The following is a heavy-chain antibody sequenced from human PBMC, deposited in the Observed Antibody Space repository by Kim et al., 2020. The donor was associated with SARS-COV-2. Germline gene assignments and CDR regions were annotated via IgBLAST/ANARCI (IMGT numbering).Heavy chain of an antibody. CDR1: GFTFSSYA. D-gene: IGHD3-22*01. CDR3: AKDRDPPQYYYDSSGRSPPRGVVDY. Sequence: GGSLRLSCAASGFTFSSYAMSWVRQAPGKGLEWVSAISGSGGSTYYADSVKGRFTISRDNSKNTLYLQMNSLRAEDTAVYYCAKDRDPPQYYYDSSGRSPPRGVVDYWGQGTLVTVSS. V-gene: IGHV3-23*01. CDR2: ISGSGGST. J-gene: IGHJ4*02.